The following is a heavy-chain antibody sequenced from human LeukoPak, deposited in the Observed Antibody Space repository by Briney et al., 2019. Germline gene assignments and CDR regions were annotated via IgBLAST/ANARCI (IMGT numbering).Heavy chain of an antibody. CDR2: IIPIFGTA. Sequence: SSVKVSCKASGGTFSSYAISWVRHAPGQGLEWMGRIIPIFGTANYAQKFQGRVTITTDESTSTAYMELSSLRSEDTAVYYCARGQFGELLYHDYWGQGTLVTVSS. V-gene: IGHV1-69*05. J-gene: IGHJ4*02. CDR1: GGTFSSYA. CDR3: ARGQFGELLYHDY. D-gene: IGHD3-10*01.